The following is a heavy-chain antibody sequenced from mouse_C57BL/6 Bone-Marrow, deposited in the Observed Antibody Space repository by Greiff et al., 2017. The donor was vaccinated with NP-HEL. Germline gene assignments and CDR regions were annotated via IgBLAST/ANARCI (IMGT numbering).Heavy chain of an antibody. CDR3: TTGGSSPYAMDY. CDR2: IDPENGDT. D-gene: IGHD1-1*01. V-gene: IGHV14-4*01. J-gene: IGHJ4*01. Sequence: VQLQQSGAELVRPGASVKLSCTVSGFNIKDDYMHWVKQRPDQGLDWIGWIDPENGDTEYASKFQGKATITADTSSNTAYLQLSSLTSEDTAVYYCTTGGSSPYAMDYWGQGTSVTVSS. CDR1: GFNIKDDY.